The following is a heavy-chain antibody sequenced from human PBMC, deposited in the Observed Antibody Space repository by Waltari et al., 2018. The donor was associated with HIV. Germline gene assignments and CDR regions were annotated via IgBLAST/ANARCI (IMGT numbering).Heavy chain of an antibody. D-gene: IGHD6-19*01. CDR3: ARQEPGSGLYEMNWFDP. J-gene: IGHJ5*02. V-gene: IGHV4-39*01. Sequence: QLQLQESGPGLMKPSETLSLACTVSGGFISSISYYWGWIRQPPGKGLEWIGNIYNSGSTYYNPSLKSRVTISVDTSKNQFSLKLRSVTAADTAVYYCARQEPGSGLYEMNWFDPWGQGTLVTVSS. CDR1: GGFISSISYY. CDR2: IYNSGST.